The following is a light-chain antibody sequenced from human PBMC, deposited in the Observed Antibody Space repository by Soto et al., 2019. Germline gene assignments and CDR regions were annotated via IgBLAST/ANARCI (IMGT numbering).Light chain of an antibody. J-gene: IGKJ2*01. Sequence: EIVLTQSPGTLSLSPGERATLSCRASQSVSSSYLAWYQQKPGQAPRLLIYAASSRDAGFPDRFSGSGSGTDFTLTINRLEPEAFAVYYCQQFGSSRYTFGQGTKLEIK. CDR2: AAS. CDR1: QSVSSSY. V-gene: IGKV3-20*01. CDR3: QQFGSSRYT.